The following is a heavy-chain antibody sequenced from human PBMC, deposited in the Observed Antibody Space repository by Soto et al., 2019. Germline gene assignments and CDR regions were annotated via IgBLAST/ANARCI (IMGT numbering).Heavy chain of an antibody. CDR2: IYTSASI. J-gene: IGHJ6*02. Sequence: PSETLSLTCSVSGADINTYSWTWIRQPAGKGLEWIGRIYTSASINYNPSLKVRVTLSVDTPTNQVSLRLASVTAADTAIYYCARDREAGYNFYNGMDVWGQGTTVTVSS. CDR1: GADINTYS. D-gene: IGHD6-19*01. V-gene: IGHV4-4*07. CDR3: ARDREAGYNFYNGMDV.